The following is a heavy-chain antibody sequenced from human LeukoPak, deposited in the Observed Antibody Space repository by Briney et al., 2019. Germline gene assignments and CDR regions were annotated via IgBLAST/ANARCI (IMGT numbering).Heavy chain of an antibody. J-gene: IGHJ4*02. CDR3: ARGYSSSWNYFDY. CDR1: GGSISNYW. V-gene: IGHV4-59*01. CDR2: VFDSGGT. D-gene: IGHD6-13*01. Sequence: SQTLSLTCTVSGGSISNYWWSWIRQPPGKGLEWIGYVFDSGGTNYNPSLKSRVTISVDTSKKQFSLKLSSVTAADAAVYYCARGYSSSWNYFDYWGQGTLVTVSS.